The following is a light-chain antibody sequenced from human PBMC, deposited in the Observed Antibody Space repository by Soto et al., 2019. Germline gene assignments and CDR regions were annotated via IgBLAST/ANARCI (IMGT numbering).Light chain of an antibody. Sequence: EIVLTQSPATLSLSPGERATLSCRASQSVSSYLAWYQQKPGQAPRLLIYDASNRATGIPARFSGSGSGTDVTLTIISIEPEDFAVYYCQQRSNWHTGFTFGGGTKVEIK. CDR1: QSVSSY. J-gene: IGKJ4*01. CDR3: QQRSNWHTGFT. CDR2: DAS. V-gene: IGKV3-11*01.